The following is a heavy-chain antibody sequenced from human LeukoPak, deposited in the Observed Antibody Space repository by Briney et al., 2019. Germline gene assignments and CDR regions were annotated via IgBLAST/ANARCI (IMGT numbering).Heavy chain of an antibody. V-gene: IGHV3-21*01. D-gene: IGHD1-14*01. CDR1: GFTFSSYS. Sequence: GGSLRLSCAASGFTFSSYSMNWVRQAPGKGLEWVSSISSSSSYIYYADSVEGRFTISRDNAKNSLYLQMNSLRAEDTAVYYCASLTGRGDFDYWGQGTLVTVSS. J-gene: IGHJ4*02. CDR2: ISSSSSYI. CDR3: ASLTGRGDFDY.